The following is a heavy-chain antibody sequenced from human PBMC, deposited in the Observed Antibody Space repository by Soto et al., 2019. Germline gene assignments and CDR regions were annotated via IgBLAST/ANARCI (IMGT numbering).Heavy chain of an antibody. V-gene: IGHV3-48*03. CDR3: ARDKVPLGP. D-gene: IGHD2-2*01. CDR2: ISSSGSTI. J-gene: IGHJ5*02. Sequence: GGSLRLSCAASGFTFSSNALNWVRQAPGKGLEGVSYISSSGSTIYYADSVKGRFTISRDNAKNSLYLQMNSLRAEDTAVYYCARDKVPLGPWGQGTLVTVSS. CDR1: GFTFSSNA.